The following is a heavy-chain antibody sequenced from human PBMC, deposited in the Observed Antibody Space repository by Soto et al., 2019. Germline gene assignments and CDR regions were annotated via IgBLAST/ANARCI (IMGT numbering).Heavy chain of an antibody. J-gene: IGHJ5*02. Sequence: PSETLSLTCAVYGGSFSGYYWSWIRQPPGKGLEWIGEINHSGSTNYNPSLKSRVTISVDTSKNQFSLKLSSVTAADTAVYYCARDRNRLGYCSSTSCRSKYNWFDPWGQGTLVTVSS. CDR3: ARDRNRLGYCSSTSCRSKYNWFDP. CDR2: INHSGST. V-gene: IGHV4-34*01. D-gene: IGHD2-2*01. CDR1: GGSFSGYY.